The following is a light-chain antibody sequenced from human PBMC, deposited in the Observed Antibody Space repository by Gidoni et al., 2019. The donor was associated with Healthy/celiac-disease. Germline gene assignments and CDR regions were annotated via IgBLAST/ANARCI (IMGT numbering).Light chain of an antibody. CDR3: SSYTSSSTPV. CDR1: SSDVGGYNY. CDR2: DVS. Sequence: QSALTQPASVSGPPGQSITISCTGTSSDVGGYNYVSWYQQHPGKAPKLMIYDVSNRPSGVSSRFSGSKSGNTASLTISGLQTEDEADYYCSSYTSSSTPVFGGGTKLTVL. J-gene: IGLJ2*01. V-gene: IGLV2-14*03.